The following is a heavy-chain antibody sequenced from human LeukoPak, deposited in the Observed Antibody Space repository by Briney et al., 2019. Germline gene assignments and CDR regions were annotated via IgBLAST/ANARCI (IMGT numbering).Heavy chain of an antibody. CDR2: ISAYNGNT. CDR1: GYTFTSYG. V-gene: IGHV1-18*01. Sequence: ASVKVSCKASGYTFTSYGISWVRQAPGQGLEGMGWISAYNGNTNYAQKLQGRVTMNTDTFTSTAYMELRSLRSDDTAVYYCARDSSSGSYFPLSYYYYGMDVWGQGTTVTVSS. J-gene: IGHJ6*02. D-gene: IGHD1-26*01. CDR3: ARDSSSGSYFPLSYYYYGMDV.